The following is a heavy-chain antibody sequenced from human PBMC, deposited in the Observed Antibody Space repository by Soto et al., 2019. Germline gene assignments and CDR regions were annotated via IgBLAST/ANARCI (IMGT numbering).Heavy chain of an antibody. D-gene: IGHD2-15*01. J-gene: IGHJ6*03. V-gene: IGHV3-21*01. CDR2: SSSSSSYG. CDR1: GLTFSSYS. CDR3: AREGNPRKLPDAYYMDV. Sequence: PVGSLRLSFAVSGLTFSSYSMNWVRQAPGKGLEGVSSSSSSSSYGYYADSVKVRCTISRDNAKKARYLQRNSLRAEDTAVYYCAREGNPRKLPDAYYMDVWGKGTTVTVSS.